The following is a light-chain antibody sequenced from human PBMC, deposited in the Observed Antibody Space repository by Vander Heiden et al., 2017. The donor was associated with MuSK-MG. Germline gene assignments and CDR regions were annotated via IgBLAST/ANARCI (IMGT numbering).Light chain of an antibody. Sequence: DIVMTQSPDSLAVSLGERATINCKPSQSVLYSSNNKNYLAWYQQKPGQPPKLLIYWASTRESGVPDRFSGSASGTDFTLTISSLQAEDVAVYYCQQYYSAPWTFGQGTKVEIK. CDR3: QQYYSAPWT. V-gene: IGKV4-1*01. CDR2: WAS. CDR1: QSVLYSSNNKNY. J-gene: IGKJ1*01.